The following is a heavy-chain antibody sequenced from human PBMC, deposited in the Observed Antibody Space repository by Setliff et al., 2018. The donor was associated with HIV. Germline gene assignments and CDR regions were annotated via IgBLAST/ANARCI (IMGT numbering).Heavy chain of an antibody. V-gene: IGHV4-34*01. J-gene: IGHJ4*02. CDR2: INHRGRT. D-gene: IGHD3-10*01. Sequence: PSETLSLTCAVYGGSLSGYYWSWIRQAPGKGLEWIGEINHRGRTRYNPSLKSRVTISVETSKNQFSLRVNSVTAADTAFYYCARVESGSSGRSLNYWGQGTLVTVSS. CDR1: GGSLSGYY. CDR3: ARVESGSSGRSLNY.